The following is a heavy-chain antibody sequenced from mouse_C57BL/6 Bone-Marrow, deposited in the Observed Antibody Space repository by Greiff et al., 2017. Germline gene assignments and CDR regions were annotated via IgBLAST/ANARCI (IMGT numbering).Heavy chain of an antibody. CDR2: IWPGGGT. CDR3: ARVSTTVVYWYFDV. CDR1: GFSLTSYA. Sequence: VQLQASGPGLVAPSQSLSITCTVSGFSLTSYAISWVRQPPGKGLEWLGVIWPGGGTNYNSALKSRLSISKDNSKSQVFLKMNSLQTDDTARYYCARVSTTVVYWYFDVWGTGTTVTVSS. J-gene: IGHJ1*03. D-gene: IGHD1-1*01. V-gene: IGHV2-9-1*01.